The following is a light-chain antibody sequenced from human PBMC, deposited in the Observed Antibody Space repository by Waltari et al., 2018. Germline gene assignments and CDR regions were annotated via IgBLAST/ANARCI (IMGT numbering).Light chain of an antibody. Sequence: DIQMTQSPSTLSASVGDRVTITCRASQRISSWLAWYQQKPGKAPKLLIYKASSLKSGVPSRFSGSGSGTEFILTISSLQPDDFATYYCQQYNNWDTFGQGTKLEIK. CDR3: QQYNNWDT. CDR2: KAS. CDR1: QRISSW. V-gene: IGKV1-5*03. J-gene: IGKJ2*01.